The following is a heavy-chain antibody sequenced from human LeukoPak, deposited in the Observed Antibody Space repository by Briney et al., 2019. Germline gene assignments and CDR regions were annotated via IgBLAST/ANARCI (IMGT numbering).Heavy chain of an antibody. Sequence: PGGSLRLSCAASGFTFSNYAMSWVRQGPGKGLEWVSSISGPGHNTDYADSVKGRFTISRDSSKNTLYLQMNSLRVEDTAVYYCAKPPPGVSHYYYSMDVWGQGTTVTVSS. D-gene: IGHD2-8*01. CDR2: ISGPGHNT. V-gene: IGHV3-23*01. J-gene: IGHJ6*02. CDR3: AKPPPGVSHYYYSMDV. CDR1: GFTFSNYA.